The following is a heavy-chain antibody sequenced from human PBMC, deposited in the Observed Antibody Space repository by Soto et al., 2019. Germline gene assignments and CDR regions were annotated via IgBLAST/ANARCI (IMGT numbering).Heavy chain of an antibody. CDR2: ISGSGGST. CDR3: AKGGGYYDYIWGSYRTAAAFDI. Sequence: GGSLRLSCAASGFTFSSYAMSWVRQAPGKGLEWVSAISGSGGSTYYADSVKGRFTISRDNSKNTLYLQMNSLRAEDTAVYYCAKGGGYYDYIWGSYRTAAAFDIWGQGTMVTVSS. V-gene: IGHV3-23*01. J-gene: IGHJ3*02. D-gene: IGHD3-16*02. CDR1: GFTFSSYA.